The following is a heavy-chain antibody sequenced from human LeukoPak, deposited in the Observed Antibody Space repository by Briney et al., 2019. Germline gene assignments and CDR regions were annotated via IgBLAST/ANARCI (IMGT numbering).Heavy chain of an antibody. D-gene: IGHD6-13*01. V-gene: IGHV3-33*08. CDR2: SWFAGDTK. J-gene: IGHJ4*02. Sequence: HPGTSLRLSCVASGFTFTSYGIRWVRQAPGKGLEWVAVSWFAGDTKYYADSVKGRFTISRDNSKNTVYLQLNILRADDTAIYYCARDLGGAAAGPDYWGQGTLVTVSS. CDR1: GFTFTSYG. CDR3: ARDLGGAAAGPDY.